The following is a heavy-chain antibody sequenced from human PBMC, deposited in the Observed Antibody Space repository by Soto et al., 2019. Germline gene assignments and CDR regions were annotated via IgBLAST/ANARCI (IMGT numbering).Heavy chain of an antibody. CDR1: GFTFRNYA. CDR2: ISGSGGTT. CDR3: AKDRSSTSCYAFDY. Sequence: EVQLLESGGGLVQPGGSLRLSCAASGFTFRNYAMSWARQAPGKGLEWVSAISGSGGTTHYADSVKGRFTISRDNSKNTLYLQMNSLRVEDTAVYYCAKDRSSTSCYAFDYWGQGSLVTVPS. V-gene: IGHV3-23*01. D-gene: IGHD2-2*01. J-gene: IGHJ4*02.